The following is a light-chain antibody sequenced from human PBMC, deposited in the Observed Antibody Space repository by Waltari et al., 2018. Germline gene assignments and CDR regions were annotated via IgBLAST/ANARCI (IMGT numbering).Light chain of an antibody. CDR2: EVS. V-gene: IGLV2-14*01. CDR3: SSYTSSSTLEV. Sequence: QSALTQPASVSWSPGQSITIPCTGTSSDVGGYNYVPWYQQHPGKAPKLMIYEVSNRPSGVSNRFSGSKSGNTASLTISGLQAEDDADYYCSSYTSSSTLEVFGGGTKLTVL. CDR1: SSDVGGYNY. J-gene: IGLJ2*01.